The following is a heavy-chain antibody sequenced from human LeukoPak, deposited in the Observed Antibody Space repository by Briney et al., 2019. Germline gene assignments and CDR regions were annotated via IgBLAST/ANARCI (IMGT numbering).Heavy chain of an antibody. CDR1: GFTLSNYA. CDR3: AQGEKCFSTICYNAFYYPMTV. J-gene: IGHJ6*04. Sequence: GGSLRLSCAASGFTLSNYAMSWVPEAPGKGRGWVSSISGSGGNTYSADTYYTDSVKGRFTISRVNSKNTLYLQMSSLRAENTAGYYCAQGEKCFSTICYNAFYYPMTVWGKGTSVTVSS. D-gene: IGHD2-2*02. CDR2: ISGSGGNTYSADT. V-gene: IGHV3-23*01.